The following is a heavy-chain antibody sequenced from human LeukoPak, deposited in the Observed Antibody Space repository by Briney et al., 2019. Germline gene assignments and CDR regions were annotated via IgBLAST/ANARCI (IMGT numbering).Heavy chain of an antibody. CDR2: ISSGGSTI. CDR3: ARYSGDSAIGY. CDR1: GFTFSSYE. V-gene: IGHV3-48*03. Sequence: GGSLRLSCAASGFTFSSYEVNWVRQAPGKGLEWVSYISSGGSTIYYADSVKGRFTISRDNTKNSLYLQMNSLRAEDTAVYYCARYSGDSAIGYWGQGTLVTVSS. D-gene: IGHD1-26*01. J-gene: IGHJ4*02.